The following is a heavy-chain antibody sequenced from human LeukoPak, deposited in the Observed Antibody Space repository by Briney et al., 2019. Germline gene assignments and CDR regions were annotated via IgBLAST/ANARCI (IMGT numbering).Heavy chain of an antibody. CDR2: IFSNDEK. V-gene: IGHV2-26*01. CDR1: GFSLSSARMG. Sequence: GSGPTLVNPTETLTLTCTVSGFSLSSARMGVSWIRQPPGKALEWLAHIFSNDEKSYSTSLKNNLTISKDTSKSQVVLTMTNMDPVDTATYNCARITMVRGVSPPRGAFDYWGQGTLVTVSS. CDR3: ARITMVRGVSPPRGAFDY. J-gene: IGHJ4*02. D-gene: IGHD3-10*01.